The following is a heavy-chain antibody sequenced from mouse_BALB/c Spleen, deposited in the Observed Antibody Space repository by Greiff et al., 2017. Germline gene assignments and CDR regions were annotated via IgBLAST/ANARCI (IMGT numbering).Heavy chain of an antibody. CDR3: ASLTPAGNAWFAY. Sequence: VQLQQSGPELVKPGASVKIPCKASGYTFTDYNMDWVKQSHGKSLEWIGDINPNNGGTIYNQKFKGKATLTVDKSSSTAYMELRSLTSEDTAVYYCASLTPAGNAWFAYWGQGTLVTVSA. CDR2: INPNNGGT. D-gene: IGHD1-2*01. CDR1: GYTFTDYN. J-gene: IGHJ3*01. V-gene: IGHV1-18*01.